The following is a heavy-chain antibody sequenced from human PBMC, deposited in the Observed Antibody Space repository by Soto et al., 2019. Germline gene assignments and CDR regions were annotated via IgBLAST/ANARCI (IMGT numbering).Heavy chain of an antibody. D-gene: IGHD6-6*01. Sequence: GGSLRLSCAASGFTFSSYVMHWVRQAPGKGLEWVAVIWYDGSNKYYADSVKGRFTISRDNSKNTLYLQMNSLRAEDTAVYYCARDSKAARPLDYWGQGTLVTVSS. J-gene: IGHJ4*02. CDR3: ARDSKAARPLDY. CDR2: IWYDGSNK. CDR1: GFTFSSYV. V-gene: IGHV3-33*01.